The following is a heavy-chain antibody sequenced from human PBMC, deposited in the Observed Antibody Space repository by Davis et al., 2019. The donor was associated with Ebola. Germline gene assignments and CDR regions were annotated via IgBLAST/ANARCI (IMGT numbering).Heavy chain of an antibody. CDR3: ARGLPAAILVGDDAFDI. CDR2: ISSSSSTI. V-gene: IGHV3-48*04. CDR1: GFTFSSYS. J-gene: IGHJ3*02. Sequence: GESLKISCAASGFTFSSYSMNWVRQAPGKGLKWVSYISSSSSTIYYADSVKGRFTISRDNAKNSLYLQMNSLRAEDTAVYYCARGLPAAILVGDDAFDIWGQGTMVTVSS. D-gene: IGHD2-2*02.